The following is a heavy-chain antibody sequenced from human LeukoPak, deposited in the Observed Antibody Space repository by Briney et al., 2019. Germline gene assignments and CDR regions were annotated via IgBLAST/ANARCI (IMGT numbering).Heavy chain of an antibody. CDR2: IYSGGST. Sequence: GGSLRLSCAASGVTVSSNYMSWVRQAPGKGLEWVSVIYSGGSTYYADSVKGRFTISRDNSKNTLYLQMNSLRAEDTAVYYCARSASGYRTNYYFDYWGQGTLVTVSS. CDR1: GVTVSSNY. J-gene: IGHJ4*02. V-gene: IGHV3-66*02. CDR3: ARSASGYRTNYYFDY. D-gene: IGHD5-18*01.